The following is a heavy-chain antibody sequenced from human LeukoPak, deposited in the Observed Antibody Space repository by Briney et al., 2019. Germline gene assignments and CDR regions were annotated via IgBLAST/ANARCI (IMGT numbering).Heavy chain of an antibody. CDR1: GFTFSSYA. D-gene: IGHD3-22*01. CDR3: AKDLHSSGYYFDY. V-gene: IGHV3-23*01. J-gene: IGHJ4*02. CDR2: ISGSGGST. Sequence: GGSLRLSCAAPGFTFSSYAMSWVRRAPGKGLEWVSAISGSGGSTYYADSVKGRFTISRDNSKNTLYLQMNSLRAEDTAVYYCAKDLHSSGYYFDYWGQGTLVTVSS.